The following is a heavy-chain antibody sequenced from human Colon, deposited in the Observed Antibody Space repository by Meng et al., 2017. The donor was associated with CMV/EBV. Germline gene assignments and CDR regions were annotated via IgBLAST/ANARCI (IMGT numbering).Heavy chain of an antibody. CDR2: VYISGNT. Sequence: VRVRESGPGLVNPSHTLSLPCPVSGASITSYYWSWIRKPAGKGLEWIGRVYISGNTNYNPYLKSRVTMSIDTSKNQLSLNIRSVTAADTAVYYCARDSNLSGLAYWGQGTLVTSPQ. CDR1: GASITSYY. J-gene: IGHJ4*02. CDR3: ARDSNLSGLAY. D-gene: IGHD3-10*01. V-gene: IGHV4-4*07.